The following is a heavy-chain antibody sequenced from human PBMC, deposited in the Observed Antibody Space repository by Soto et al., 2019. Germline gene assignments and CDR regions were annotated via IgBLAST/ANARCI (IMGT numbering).Heavy chain of an antibody. J-gene: IGHJ4*02. V-gene: IGHV3-48*02. CDR3: ARDTSHGVTIGGLDS. CDR1: GFSMGNYN. Sequence: PGGSLRLSCVASGFSMGNYNMNWVRRAPGKGLEWVSHITDGLTKHYADFVQGRFTISRDNAKNSLYLEMTDLRDDDTAVYYCARDTSHGVTIGGLDSWGQGTLVTVSS. CDR2: ITDGLTK. D-gene: IGHD3-16*01.